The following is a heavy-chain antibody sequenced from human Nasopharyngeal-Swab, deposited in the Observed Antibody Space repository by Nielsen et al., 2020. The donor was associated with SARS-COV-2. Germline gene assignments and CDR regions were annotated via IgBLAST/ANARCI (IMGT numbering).Heavy chain of an antibody. CDR3: ADPPFSEY. CDR1: GFTFSSYW. J-gene: IGHJ4*02. V-gene: IGHV3-23*01. Sequence: GGSLRLSCAATGFTFSSYWMSWVRQAPGKGLEWVSTINNRGDDTHYVDSVRGRFTVSRDNSKNTLYLQMNSLRADDTALYYCADPPFSEYWGQGTLVTVSS. CDR2: INNRGDDT.